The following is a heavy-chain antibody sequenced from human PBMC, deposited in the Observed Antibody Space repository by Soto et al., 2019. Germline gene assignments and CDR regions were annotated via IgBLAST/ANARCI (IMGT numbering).Heavy chain of an antibody. V-gene: IGHV3-23*01. CDR2: SSNIGGTT. CDR1: GFSIINYV. Sequence: PGGSLRLSCVASGFSIINYVMTWFRRAPGKGLEWVSASSNIGGTTYYADSVSGRFTISRDDSKNTVYLQMNRLRAEDTAVYYCAKDTNDLHCSSTSCYTRSYGMDVWGQGTTVTVSS. D-gene: IGHD2-2*02. J-gene: IGHJ6*02. CDR3: AKDTNDLHCSSTSCYTRSYGMDV.